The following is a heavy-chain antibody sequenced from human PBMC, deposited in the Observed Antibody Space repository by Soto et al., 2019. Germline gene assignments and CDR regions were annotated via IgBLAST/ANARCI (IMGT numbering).Heavy chain of an antibody. Sequence: ASVKVSCKASGYTFTGYYMHWVRQAPGQGLEWMGWISAYNGNTNYAQKLQGRVTMTTDTSTSTAYMELRSLRSDDTAVYYCARDQLAARGSRAYYYYYCMDVWGQGTTVTVSS. V-gene: IGHV1-18*04. J-gene: IGHJ6*02. D-gene: IGHD6-6*01. CDR1: GYTFTGYY. CDR2: ISAYNGNT. CDR3: ARDQLAARGSRAYYYYYCMDV.